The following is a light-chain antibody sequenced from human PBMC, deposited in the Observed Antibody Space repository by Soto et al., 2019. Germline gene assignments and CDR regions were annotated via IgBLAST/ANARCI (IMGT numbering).Light chain of an antibody. J-gene: IGLJ1*01. CDR3: SSYTSSTLFV. V-gene: IGLV2-14*01. Sequence: QSVLTQPPSVSGAPGQRVTISCTGTSSDVGGYNYVSWYQHHPGRAPKLMIYEVSTRPSGVSNRFSGSKSGNTASLTISGLQAEDEADYYCSSYTSSTLFVFGTGTKVTVL. CDR2: EVS. CDR1: SSDVGGYNY.